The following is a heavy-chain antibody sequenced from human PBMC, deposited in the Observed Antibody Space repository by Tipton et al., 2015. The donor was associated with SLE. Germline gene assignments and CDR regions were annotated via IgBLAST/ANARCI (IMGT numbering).Heavy chain of an antibody. D-gene: IGHD6-19*01. CDR2: IYYSGST. CDR1: GGSISSGDYY. J-gene: IGHJ5*02. V-gene: IGHV4-61*08. CDR3: ARAKGSPGWFDP. Sequence: TLSLTCTVSGGSISSGDYYWSWIRQPPGKGLEWIGYIYYSGSTNYNPSLKSRVTISVDTSKNQFSLKLSSVTAADTAVYYCARAKGSPGWFDPWGQGTLVTVSS.